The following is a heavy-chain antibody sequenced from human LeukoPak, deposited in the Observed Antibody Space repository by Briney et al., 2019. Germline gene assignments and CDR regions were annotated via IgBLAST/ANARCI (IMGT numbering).Heavy chain of an antibody. J-gene: IGHJ4*02. D-gene: IGHD1-26*01. V-gene: IGHV3-30-3*01. CDR1: GFTFSSYA. CDR2: ISYDGSNK. Sequence: PGGSLRLSCAASGFTFSSYAMHWVRQAPGKGLEWVAVISYDGSNKYYADSVKGRFTISRDNSKNTLYLQMNSLRAEDTAVYYCARDGGKSGSYEFDYWGQGTLVTVSS. CDR3: ARDGGKSGSYEFDY.